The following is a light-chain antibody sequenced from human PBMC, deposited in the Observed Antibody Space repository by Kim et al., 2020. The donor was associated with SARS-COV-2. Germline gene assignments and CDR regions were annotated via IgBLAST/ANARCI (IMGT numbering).Light chain of an antibody. Sequence: VIISFSEATSNIGVNPLTGCQHFPGTAPKLLIYWNDQRPSGVPDRFSASKSDTSAFLAISGLQSEDEANYYCAVWDDRLYSVVFGGGTQLTVL. V-gene: IGLV1-44*01. CDR1: TSNIGVNP. CDR2: WND. J-gene: IGLJ2*01. CDR3: AVWDDRLYSVV.